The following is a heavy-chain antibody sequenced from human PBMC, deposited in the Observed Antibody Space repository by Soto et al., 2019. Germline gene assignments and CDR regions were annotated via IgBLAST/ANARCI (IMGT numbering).Heavy chain of an antibody. CDR3: AKSQNRWDLLHLLDY. Sequence: PGGSLRLSCAASGFTFSSYGMHWVRQAPGKGLEWVAVISYDGSNKYYADSVKGRFTISRDNSKNTLYLQMNSLRAEDTAVHYCAKSQNRWDLLHLLDYWGQGTLVTVS. V-gene: IGHV3-30*18. CDR1: GFTFSSYG. CDR2: ISYDGSNK. J-gene: IGHJ4*02. D-gene: IGHD2-15*01.